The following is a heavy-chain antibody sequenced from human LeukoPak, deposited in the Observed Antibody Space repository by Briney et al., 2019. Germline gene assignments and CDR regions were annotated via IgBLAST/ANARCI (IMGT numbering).Heavy chain of an antibody. V-gene: IGHV4-31*03. Sequence: SQTLSLTCTVSGGSISSGGHYWSWIRQRPGKGLEWIGYINYSGSTYYNPSLKSRVSISLDTSQNHFSLRLSSVTAADTAVYYCAIRDYYYYGMDVWGQGTTVTVSS. J-gene: IGHJ6*02. CDR1: GGSISSGGHY. CDR3: AIRDYYYYGMDV. CDR2: INYSGST.